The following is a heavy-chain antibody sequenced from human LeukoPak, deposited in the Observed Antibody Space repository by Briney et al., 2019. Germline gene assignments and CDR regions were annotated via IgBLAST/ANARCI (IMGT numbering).Heavy chain of an antibody. Sequence: SQTLSLTCTVSGGSISSGGYYWSWIRQHPGKGLEWIGYIYYSGSTYYNPSLKSRVTISVDTSKNQFSLKLSSVTAADTAVYYCARVGYCSSASCYDDYYYYGMDVWGQGTTVTVSS. J-gene: IGHJ6*02. CDR2: IYYSGST. V-gene: IGHV4-31*03. CDR1: GGSISSGGYY. D-gene: IGHD2-2*01. CDR3: ARVGYCSSASCYDDYYYYGMDV.